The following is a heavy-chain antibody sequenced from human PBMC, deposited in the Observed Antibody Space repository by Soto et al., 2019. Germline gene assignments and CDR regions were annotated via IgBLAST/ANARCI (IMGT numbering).Heavy chain of an antibody. CDR3: ARNYYDSSDRDYLDY. Sequence: GASVKVSCKDSGYTFTSYYIHWVRQAPGQGLEWMGWINPITGGTNYAPKFQGRVTMTRDTSITTAYMELSRLRSDDTAVYYCARNYYDSSDRDYLDYWGQGTPVTVSS. D-gene: IGHD3-22*01. CDR1: GYTFTSYY. V-gene: IGHV1-2*02. CDR2: INPITGGT. J-gene: IGHJ4*02.